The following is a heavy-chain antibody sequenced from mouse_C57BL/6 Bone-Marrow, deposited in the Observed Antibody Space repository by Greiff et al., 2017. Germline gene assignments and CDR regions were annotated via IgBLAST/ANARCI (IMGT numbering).Heavy chain of an antibody. J-gene: IGHJ3*01. CDR1: GYAFSSSW. CDR2: IYPGDGDT. Sequence: LQESGPELVKPGASVKISCKASGYAFSSSWMNWVKQRPGKGLEWIGRIYPGDGDTNYNGKFKGKATLTADKSSSTAYMQLSSLTSEDSAVYFCARKGFAYWGQGTLVTVSA. CDR3: ARKGFAY. V-gene: IGHV1-82*01.